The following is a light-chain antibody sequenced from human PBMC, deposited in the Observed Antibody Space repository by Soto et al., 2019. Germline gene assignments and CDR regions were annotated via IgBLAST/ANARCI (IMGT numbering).Light chain of an antibody. J-gene: IGLJ1*01. CDR3: CSYATGSTYI. CDR2: EDN. V-gene: IGLV2-23*01. Sequence: QSALTQPASVFGSPAQSITISCTGTSSDVGTYNLVSWYQQHPGEAPKLIIYEDNKRPSGVSNRFSGSRSGYTASLTISGLQAEDEADYFCCSYATGSTYIFGTGTKVTVL. CDR1: SSDVGTYNL.